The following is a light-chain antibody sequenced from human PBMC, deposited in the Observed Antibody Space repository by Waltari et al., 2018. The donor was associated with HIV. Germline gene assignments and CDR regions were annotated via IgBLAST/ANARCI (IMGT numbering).Light chain of an antibody. CDR3: VLYMGSGISV. Sequence: QTVVTQEPSFSVSPGGTVTLTCGLSSGSVSTTYYPSWYQHTPGQAPRTLIYNTNTRSSGVPDRFSGSILGKKASLNITGAQADDECDYYCVLYMGSGISVFGGGTKLTVL. CDR1: SGSVSTTYY. CDR2: NTN. V-gene: IGLV8-61*01. J-gene: IGLJ2*01.